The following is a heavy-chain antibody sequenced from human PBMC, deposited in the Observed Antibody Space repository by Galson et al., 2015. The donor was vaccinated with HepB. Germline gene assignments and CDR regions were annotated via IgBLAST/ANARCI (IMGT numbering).Heavy chain of an antibody. CDR2: ISAYNGNT. D-gene: IGHD3-9*01. Sequence: SVKVSCKASGYTFTSYGISWVRQAPGQGLEWMGWISAYNGNTNYAQKLQGRVTMTTDTSTSTAYMELRSLRSDDTAVYYCARENSYYDILTALKGVRWFDPWGQGTLVTVSS. CDR3: ARENSYYDILTALKGVRWFDP. J-gene: IGHJ5*02. CDR1: GYTFTSYG. V-gene: IGHV1-18*04.